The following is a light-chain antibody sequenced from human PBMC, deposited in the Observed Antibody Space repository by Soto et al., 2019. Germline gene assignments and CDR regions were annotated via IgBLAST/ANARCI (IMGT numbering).Light chain of an antibody. J-gene: IGLJ1*01. CDR1: SSDVGGYNY. Sequence: QSVLTQPASVSGSPGQTITLSCTGTSSDVGGYNYVSWYQQHPGKAPKLMIYEVSKRPSEVFKRFSGSKSGNPASLTISGLQAEDEADYYCSSYTSSNNYVFGTGTKVTVL. V-gene: IGLV2-14*01. CDR3: SSYTSSNNYV. CDR2: EVS.